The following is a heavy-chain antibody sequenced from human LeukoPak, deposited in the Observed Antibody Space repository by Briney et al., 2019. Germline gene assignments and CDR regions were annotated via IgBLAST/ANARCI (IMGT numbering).Heavy chain of an antibody. J-gene: IGHJ4*02. Sequence: SETLSLTCTVSGGSVSSGSYYWSWIRQPPGKGLEWIGYIYYSGSTNYNPSLKSRVTISVDTSKNQFSLKLSSVTAADTAVYYCARDRGDSSGYFSYWGRGTLVTVSS. CDR3: ARDRGDSSGYFSY. V-gene: IGHV4-61*01. CDR1: GGSVSSGSYY. CDR2: IYYSGST. D-gene: IGHD3-22*01.